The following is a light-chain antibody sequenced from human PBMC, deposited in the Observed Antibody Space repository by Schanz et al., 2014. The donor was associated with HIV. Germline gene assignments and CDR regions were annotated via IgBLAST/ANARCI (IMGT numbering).Light chain of an antibody. V-gene: IGLV2-14*01. CDR1: SSDVGGYSY. J-gene: IGLJ1*01. CDR3: CSYSRVGTPHYV. Sequence: QSVLTQPASVSGSPGQSITISCTGTSSDVGGYSYVSWYQQHPGKAPKLMIYEVSNRPSGVSPRFSASKSGITASLTISGLQADDEGDYYCCSYSRVGTPHYVFGTGTKLTVL. CDR2: EVS.